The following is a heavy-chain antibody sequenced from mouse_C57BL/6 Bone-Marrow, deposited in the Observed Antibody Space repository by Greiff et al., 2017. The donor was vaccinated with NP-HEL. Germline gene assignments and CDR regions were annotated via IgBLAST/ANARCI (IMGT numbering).Heavy chain of an antibody. V-gene: IGHV1-87*01. Sequence: VQRVESGPELARPWASVKISCQAFYTFSRRVHFAIRDTNYWMQWVKQRPGQGLEWIGAIYPGNGDTSYNQKFKGKATLTADKSSSTAYMQLSSLTSEDSAVYYCALGGYYGSSRGFAYWGQGTLVTVSA. CDR2: GQGLEWIG. J-gene: IGHJ3*01. D-gene: IGHD1-1*01. CDR3: SEDSAVYYCALGGYYGSSRGFAY. CDR1: YTFSRRVH.